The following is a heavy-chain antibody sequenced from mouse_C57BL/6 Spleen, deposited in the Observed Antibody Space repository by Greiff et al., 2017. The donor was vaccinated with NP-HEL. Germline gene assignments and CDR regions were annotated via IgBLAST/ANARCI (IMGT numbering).Heavy chain of an antibody. CDR3: ARNSRLGYFDV. J-gene: IGHJ1*03. CDR2: IWSGGST. CDR1: GFSLTSYG. Sequence: QVQLKESGPGLVQPSQSLSITCTVSGFSLTSYGVHWVRQSPGKGLEWLGVIWSGGSTDSNAAFISRLSISKDNSKSQVFFKMNRLQADDTAIYYCARNSRLGYFDVWGTGTTVTVSS. V-gene: IGHV2-2*01.